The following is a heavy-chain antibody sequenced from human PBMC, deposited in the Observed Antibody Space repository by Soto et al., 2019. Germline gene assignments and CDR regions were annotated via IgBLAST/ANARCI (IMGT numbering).Heavy chain of an antibody. V-gene: IGHV3-72*01. Sequence: WESLSLSCAGSGFIFSNSYCDWFRQAPGKGPEWVARIRNKDYNYSTEYDASVKGSFTVLRDDSRNSAYLQMIRLQTEVKATFYCARASGGQPLFDYWGQGTLVTVSS. D-gene: IGHD1-26*01. CDR2: IRNKDYNYST. J-gene: IGHJ4*02. CDR1: GFIFSNSY. CDR3: ARASGGQPLFDY.